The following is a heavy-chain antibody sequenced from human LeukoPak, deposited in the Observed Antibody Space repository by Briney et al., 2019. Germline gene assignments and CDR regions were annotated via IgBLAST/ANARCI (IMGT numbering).Heavy chain of an antibody. D-gene: IGHD6-19*01. CDR2: IYHSGNT. Sequence: SEALSLTCSVSNYSISSGYYWGWIRQPPGKGLEWIGTIYHSGNTYYSSSLESRLTISVDTSKNQFSLQLSSVTAADTAVYYCARGDGWSFEFWGQGTLVTVSS. CDR3: ARGDGWSFEF. CDR1: NYSISSGYY. J-gene: IGHJ4*02. V-gene: IGHV4-38-2*02.